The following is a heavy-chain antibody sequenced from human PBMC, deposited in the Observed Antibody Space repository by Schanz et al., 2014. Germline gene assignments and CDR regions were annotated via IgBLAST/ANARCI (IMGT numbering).Heavy chain of an antibody. CDR1: GFTFSSYS. J-gene: IGHJ4*02. CDR3: ARGLRPFAELSAY. CDR2: ISGTTTYT. V-gene: IGHV3-21*05. Sequence: EVQLVESGGGLVKPGGSLRLSCAASGFTFSSYSMNWVRQVPGKGLEWVSYISGTTTYTNYADSVKGRFTISRDNAKNSLYLQMNSLRAEDTAVYYCARGLRPFAELSAYWGQGTLVTVSS. D-gene: IGHD3-10*01.